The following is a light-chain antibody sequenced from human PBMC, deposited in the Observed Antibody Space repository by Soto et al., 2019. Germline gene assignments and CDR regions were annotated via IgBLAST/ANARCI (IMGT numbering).Light chain of an antibody. V-gene: IGKV3-20*01. J-gene: IGKJ1*01. CDR2: SAS. CDR1: QSVSSSS. CDR3: HQYGSSPWT. Sequence: EIVLTQSPGTLSLSPGQRATLSCRASQSVSSSSLAWYQQKPGQAPRLLIYSASGRATGIPDRFSGSGSGTDFTLTISRLEPEDFAVYYCHQYGSSPWTFGQGTKVEIQ.